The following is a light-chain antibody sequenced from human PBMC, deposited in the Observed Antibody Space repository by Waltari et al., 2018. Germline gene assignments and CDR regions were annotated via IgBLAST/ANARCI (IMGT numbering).Light chain of an antibody. CDR1: QSVGKY. CDR3: QKYVNLPAT. CDR2: DAS. J-gene: IGKJ1*01. Sequence: EIVLTQSPGTLSLSPGERATLSCRASQSVGKYLVWYQQKPGQAPRLLIYDASTRATGIPDRFSGSGSGTDFSLTISRLEPEDCAVYYCQKYVNLPATFGQGTRVEIK. V-gene: IGKV3-20*01.